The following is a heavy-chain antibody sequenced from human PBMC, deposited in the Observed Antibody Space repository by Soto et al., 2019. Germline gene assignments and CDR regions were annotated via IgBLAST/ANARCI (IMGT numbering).Heavy chain of an antibody. D-gene: IGHD1-20*01. Sequence: GESLKISCQGSGYSFTSYWIGWVRQMPGTGLEWMGIIYPGDSDTRYSPSFQGQVTISADKSINTAYLQWSSLKATDTAMYYCARQYNWKKNWFDPWGQGTLVTVSS. CDR2: IYPGDSDT. CDR3: ARQYNWKKNWFDP. V-gene: IGHV5-51*01. CDR1: GYSFTSYW. J-gene: IGHJ5*02.